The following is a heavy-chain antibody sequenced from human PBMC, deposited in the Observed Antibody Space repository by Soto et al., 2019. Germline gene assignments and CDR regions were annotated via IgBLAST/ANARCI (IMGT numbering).Heavy chain of an antibody. J-gene: IGHJ6*02. CDR2: ISSSSSTI. CDR1: GFTFSSYS. CDR3: MKVENLSYHRVMDV. Sequence: GGSLRLSCSASGFTFSSYSMNWVRQAPGKGQEWVSYISSSSSTIYYADSVKGRFTISRDNAKNSLYLQMNSLRDEDTAVDYCMKVENLSYHRVMDVWGQEITIT. D-gene: IGHD3-10*01. V-gene: IGHV3-48*02.